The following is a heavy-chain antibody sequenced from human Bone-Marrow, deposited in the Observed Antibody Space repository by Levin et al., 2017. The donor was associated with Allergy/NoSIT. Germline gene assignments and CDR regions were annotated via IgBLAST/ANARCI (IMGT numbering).Heavy chain of an antibody. CDR3: AKDLSAGGYDFNFFDY. D-gene: IGHD5-12*01. CDR1: GFTFNNYV. CDR2: LSGSGGST. Sequence: GESLKISCAASGFTFNNYVMGWVRQAPGKGLEWVSGLSGSGGSTYYADSVKGRFTISRDNSESPLYLQMNNLRAEATAIHYCAKDLSAGGYDFNFFDYWGQGTLVTVSS. J-gene: IGHJ4*02. V-gene: IGHV3-23*01.